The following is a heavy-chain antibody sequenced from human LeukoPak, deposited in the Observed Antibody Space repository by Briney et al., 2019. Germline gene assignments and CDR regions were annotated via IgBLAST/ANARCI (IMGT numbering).Heavy chain of an antibody. Sequence: PSETLSLTCIVSGGSISSDDYYWSWIRQPPGKGLEWIGYIYYSGSTNYNPSLKSRVTISVDTSKNQFSLKLSSVTAADTAVYYCARARRIAAAGRGDWFDPWGQGTLVTVSS. D-gene: IGHD6-13*01. V-gene: IGHV4-30-4*01. CDR3: ARARRIAAAGRGDWFDP. CDR1: GGSISSDDYY. J-gene: IGHJ5*02. CDR2: IYYSGST.